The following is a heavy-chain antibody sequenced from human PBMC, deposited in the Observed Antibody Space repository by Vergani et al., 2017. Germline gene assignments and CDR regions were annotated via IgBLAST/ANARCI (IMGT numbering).Heavy chain of an antibody. CDR2: INHSGST. V-gene: IGHV4-34*01. J-gene: IGHJ6*03. CDR1: GGSFSGYY. CDR3: ARGRGVFTLSGRYYYMDV. Sequence: QVQLPQWGAGLLKPSETLSLTCAVYGGSFSGYYWSWIRQPPGKGLEWIGEINHSGSTNYNPSLKSRVTISVDTSKNQFSLKLSSVTAADTAVYYCARGRGVFTLSGRYYYMDVWGKGTTVTVSS. D-gene: IGHD3-16*01.